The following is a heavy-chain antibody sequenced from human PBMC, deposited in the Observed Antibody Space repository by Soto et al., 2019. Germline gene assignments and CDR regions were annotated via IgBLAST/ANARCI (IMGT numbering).Heavy chain of an antibody. CDR1: GYTFTSYG. Sequence: ASVKVSCKASGYTFTSYGISWVRRAPGQGLEWMGWISAYNGNTNYAQKLQGRVTMTTDTSTSTAYMELRSLRSDDTAVYYCARWTPPITIFGVVMNFDYWGQGTLVTVSS. D-gene: IGHD3-3*01. V-gene: IGHV1-18*01. CDR3: ARWTPPITIFGVVMNFDY. J-gene: IGHJ4*02. CDR2: ISAYNGNT.